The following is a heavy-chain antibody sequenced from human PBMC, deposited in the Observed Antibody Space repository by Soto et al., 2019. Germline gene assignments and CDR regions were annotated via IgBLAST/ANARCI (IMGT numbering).Heavy chain of an antibody. Sequence: GASVKVSCKASGYTFTGYYMHWVRQAPGQGLEWMGWINPNSGGTNYAQKFQGRVTMTRDTSISTAYMELSRLRSDDTAVYYCARVPTPGYCSSNSCPHYYYYGMDVWGQGTTVTVSS. V-gene: IGHV1-2*02. J-gene: IGHJ6*02. CDR1: GYTFTGYY. CDR2: INPNSGGT. CDR3: ARVPTPGYCSSNSCPHYYYYGMDV. D-gene: IGHD2-2*01.